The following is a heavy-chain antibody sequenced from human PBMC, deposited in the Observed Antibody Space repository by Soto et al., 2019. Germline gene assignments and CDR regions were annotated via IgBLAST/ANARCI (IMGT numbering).Heavy chain of an antibody. V-gene: IGHV1-69*13. Sequence: SVKVSCKASGGTFSSYAISWVRQAPGQGLEWMGGIIPIFGTANYAQKFQGRVTITADESTSTAYMELSSLRSEDTAVYYCARDHRPYDSSVYTPAASFDIWGQGTMVTGSS. CDR1: GGTFSSYA. D-gene: IGHD3-22*01. CDR2: IIPIFGTA. CDR3: ARDHRPYDSSVYTPAASFDI. J-gene: IGHJ3*02.